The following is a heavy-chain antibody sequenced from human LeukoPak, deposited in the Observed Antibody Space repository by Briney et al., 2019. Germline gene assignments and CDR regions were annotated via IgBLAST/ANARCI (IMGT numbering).Heavy chain of an antibody. D-gene: IGHD6-19*01. CDR1: GFSLSTSGMC. J-gene: IGHJ4*02. Sequence: SGPALVKPTQTLTLTCTFSGFSLSTSGMCVSWIRQPPGKALEWLARIDWDDDKYYNTSLKTRLTISKDTSKNQVVLTMTNMDPVDTATYYCAWIGIAVAGYHYFDYWGQGTLVTVSS. CDR3: AWIGIAVAGYHYFDY. CDR2: IDWDDDK. V-gene: IGHV2-70*11.